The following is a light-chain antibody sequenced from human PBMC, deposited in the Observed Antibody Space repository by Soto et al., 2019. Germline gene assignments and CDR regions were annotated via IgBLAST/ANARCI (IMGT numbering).Light chain of an antibody. V-gene: IGKV1-5*01. Sequence: DIQMTQSPSTLSASVGDRVTITCRASQSISSWLAWYQQKPGKVPKLLIYDASSLESGVPSRFSGGGSGTEFTLTISSLQPDDFATYYCQQYDSYPWTFDQGTKVEIK. CDR3: QQYDSYPWT. J-gene: IGKJ1*01. CDR2: DAS. CDR1: QSISSW.